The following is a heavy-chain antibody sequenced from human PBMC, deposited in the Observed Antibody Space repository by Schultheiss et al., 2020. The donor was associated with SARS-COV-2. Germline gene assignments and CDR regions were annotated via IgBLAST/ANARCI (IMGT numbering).Heavy chain of an antibody. Sequence: SETLSLTCTVSGGSISDKDHYWDWVRQPPGKGLEWIGGIYYSGVTHHNPSLTLKSRVTMSVDTSKSQFSLKLSSVTAADTAVYYCARSRVSTIRTYHYHGMDVWGQGTTVTVSS. CDR1: GGSISDKDHY. CDR2: IYYSGVT. D-gene: IGHD5/OR15-5a*01. CDR3: ARSRVSTIRTYHYHGMDV. J-gene: IGHJ6*02. V-gene: IGHV4-39*07.